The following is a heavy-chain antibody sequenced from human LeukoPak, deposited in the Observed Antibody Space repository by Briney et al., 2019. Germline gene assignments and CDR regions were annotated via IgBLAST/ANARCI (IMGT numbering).Heavy chain of an antibody. Sequence: PSETLSLTCTVSGGSISSYYWSWIRQPAGKGLERIGRIYTSGSTNYNPSLKSRVTISADTSKNQFSLKLSSVTAADTAVYFCARGPYSYDSSGAFDIWGQGTMVTVSS. D-gene: IGHD3-22*01. J-gene: IGHJ3*02. V-gene: IGHV4-4*07. CDR1: GGSISSYY. CDR2: IYTSGST. CDR3: ARGPYSYDSSGAFDI.